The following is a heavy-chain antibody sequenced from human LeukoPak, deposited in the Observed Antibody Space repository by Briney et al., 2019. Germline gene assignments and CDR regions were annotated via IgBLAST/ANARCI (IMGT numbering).Heavy chain of an antibody. CDR1: GFTFSSYS. J-gene: IGHJ4*02. V-gene: IGHV3-48*01. D-gene: IGHD6-13*01. CDR2: ISSSSSTI. CDR3: ARGGSSWPFPFDY. Sequence: GGSLRLSCAASGFTFSSYSMNWVRQAPGKGLERVSYISSSSSTIYYADSVKGRFTISRDNAKNSLYLQMNSLRAEDTAVYYCARGGSSWPFPFDYWGQGTLVTVSS.